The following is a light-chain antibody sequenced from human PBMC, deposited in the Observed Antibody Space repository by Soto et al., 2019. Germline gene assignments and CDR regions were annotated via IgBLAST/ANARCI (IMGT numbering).Light chain of an antibody. V-gene: IGLV2-14*03. CDR3: SSCTSSSTLVV. Sequence: QSALTQPASVSGSPGQSITISCTGTSSDVGGYNCVSWYQQHPGKAPKLLIYDVSNRPSGVSNRFSGSKSGNTASLTISGLQAEDEAYYYCSSCTSSSTLVVFGGGTKLTVL. J-gene: IGLJ2*01. CDR1: SSDVGGYNC. CDR2: DVS.